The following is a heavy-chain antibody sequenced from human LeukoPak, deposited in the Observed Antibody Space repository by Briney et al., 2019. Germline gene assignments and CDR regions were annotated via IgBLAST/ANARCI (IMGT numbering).Heavy chain of an antibody. CDR3: ARDGWFDP. CDR2: INHSGST. J-gene: IGHJ5*02. Sequence: SEALSLTCAVYGGSFSGYYWSWIRQPPGKGLEWIGEINHSGSTNYNPSLKSRVTISVDTSKNQFSLKLSSVTAADTAVYYCARDGWFDPWGQGTLVTVSS. V-gene: IGHV4-34*01. CDR1: GGSFSGYY.